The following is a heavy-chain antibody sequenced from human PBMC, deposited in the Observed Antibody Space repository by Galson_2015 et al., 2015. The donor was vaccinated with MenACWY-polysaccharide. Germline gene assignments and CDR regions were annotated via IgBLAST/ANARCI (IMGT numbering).Heavy chain of an antibody. CDR1: GASISSSDW. CDR2: ISHRGTT. V-gene: IGHV4-4*02. J-gene: IGHJ4*02. Sequence: ETLSLTCAVSGASISSSDWWSWVRQPPGKGLERIGEISHRGTTNYNPSLKSRVTISVDKSKHQFSLKLNSVTAADTAVYYCARKFDYWGQGSLVTVPS. CDR3: ARKFDY.